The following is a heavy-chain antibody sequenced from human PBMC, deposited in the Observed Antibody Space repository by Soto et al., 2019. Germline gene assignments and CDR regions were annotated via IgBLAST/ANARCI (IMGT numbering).Heavy chain of an antibody. CDR3: ARTGNYGPRYFDY. V-gene: IGHV6-1*01. D-gene: IGHD3-10*01. CDR1: GDSVSSNSAT. J-gene: IGHJ4*02. Sequence: PSQTLSLTCAISGDSVSSNSATWIWIRQSPSRGLEWLGRTYSRSKWFYDYAVSVKSRISINPDTSKNQFSLQLNSVTPEDTAIYHCARTGNYGPRYFDYWGQGILVTVSS. CDR2: TYSRSKWFY.